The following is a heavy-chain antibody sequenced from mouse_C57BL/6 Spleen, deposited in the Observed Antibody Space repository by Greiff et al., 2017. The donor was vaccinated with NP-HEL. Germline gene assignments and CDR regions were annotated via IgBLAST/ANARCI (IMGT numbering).Heavy chain of an antibody. CDR1: GFTFTDYY. CDR2: IRNKANGYTT. Sequence: EVMLVESGGGLVQPGGSLSLSCAASGFTFTDYYMSWVRQPPGKALEWLGFIRNKANGYTTEYSASVKGRFTISRDNSQSILYLIMNALRAEDSATYYCARYDWNPGYAMDYWGQGTSVTVSS. V-gene: IGHV7-3*01. D-gene: IGHD4-1*01. CDR3: ARYDWNPGYAMDY. J-gene: IGHJ4*01.